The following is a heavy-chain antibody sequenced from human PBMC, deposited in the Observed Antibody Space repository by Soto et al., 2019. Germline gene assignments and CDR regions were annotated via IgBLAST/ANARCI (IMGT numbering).Heavy chain of an antibody. Sequence: ASVKVSCKASGYTFTSYGISWVRQAPGQGLEWMGWISAYNGNTNYAQKLQGRVTMTTDTSTSTAYMELRSLRSDDTAVYYCANTPSHHDPFDYWGQGTLVTVSS. J-gene: IGHJ4*02. CDR2: ISAYNGNT. CDR3: ANTPSHHDPFDY. D-gene: IGHD1-1*01. V-gene: IGHV1-18*01. CDR1: GYTFTSYG.